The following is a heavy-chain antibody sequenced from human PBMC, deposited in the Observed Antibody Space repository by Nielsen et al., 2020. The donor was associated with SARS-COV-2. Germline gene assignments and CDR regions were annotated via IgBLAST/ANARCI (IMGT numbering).Heavy chain of an antibody. V-gene: IGHV1-46*01. D-gene: IGHD3-3*01. J-gene: IGHJ6*03. CDR3: AAAWSGYYTEAAYYYMDV. CDR1: GYTFTSYY. CDR2: INPSGGST. Sequence: ASVKVSCKASGYTFTSYYMHWVRQAPGQGLEWMGIINPSGGSTSYAQKFQGRVTMTRDTSTSTVYMELSSLRSEDTAVYYCAAAWSGYYTEAAYYYMDVWGKGTTVTVSS.